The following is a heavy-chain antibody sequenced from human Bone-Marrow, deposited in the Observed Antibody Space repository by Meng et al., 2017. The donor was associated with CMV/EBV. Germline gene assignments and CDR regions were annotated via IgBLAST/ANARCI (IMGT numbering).Heavy chain of an antibody. V-gene: IGHV3-7*01. CDR3: ARDPATHYDFWSGYLSGHYYGMDV. J-gene: IGHJ6*02. Sequence: GESLKISCTASGITFSSSWMSWVRQAPGKGLEWVAKIKGDGSEKYYLDSVKGRFTISRDNAKNSLYLQMNSLRAEDTAVYYCARDPATHYDFWSGYLSGHYYGMDVWGQGTTVTVSS. CDR1: GITFSSSW. D-gene: IGHD3-3*01. CDR2: IKGDGSEK.